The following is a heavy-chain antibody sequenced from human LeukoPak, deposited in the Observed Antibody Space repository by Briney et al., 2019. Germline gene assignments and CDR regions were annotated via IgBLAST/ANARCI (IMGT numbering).Heavy chain of an antibody. V-gene: IGHV4-39*01. CDR2: IYYSGST. D-gene: IGHD6-19*01. CDR3: ARQVAVAGSFDY. Sequence: SETLSLTCTVSGGSISSSSYYCGWIRQPPGKGLEWIGSIYYSGSTYYNPSLKSRVTISVDTSKNQFSLKLSSVTAADTAVYYCARQVAVAGSFDYWGQGTLVTVSS. J-gene: IGHJ4*02. CDR1: GGSISSSSYY.